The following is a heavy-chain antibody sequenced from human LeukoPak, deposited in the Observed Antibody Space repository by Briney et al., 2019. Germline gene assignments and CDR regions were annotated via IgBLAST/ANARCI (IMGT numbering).Heavy chain of an antibody. CDR1: GFTFSSYA. D-gene: IGHD5-18*01. V-gene: IGHV4-38-2*01. CDR2: IYHSGSS. Sequence: PGGSLRLSCAASGFTFSSYAMSWVRQAPGKGLEWIGSIYHSGSSYYNPSLKSRVTISVDTSKNQFSLKLSSVTAADTAVYYCARQRGYSYGYFDYWGQGTLVTVSS. J-gene: IGHJ4*02. CDR3: ARQRGYSYGYFDY.